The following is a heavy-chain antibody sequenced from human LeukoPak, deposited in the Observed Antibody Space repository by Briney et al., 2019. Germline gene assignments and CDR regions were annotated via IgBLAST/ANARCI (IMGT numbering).Heavy chain of an antibody. CDR2: INPNSGGT. CDR1: GYTFTSYA. Sequence: ASVKVSCKASGYTFTSYAMNWVRQAPGQGLEWMGWINPNSGGTNYAQKFQGWVTMTRDTSISTAYMELSRLRSDDTAVYYCAREDDSSAWDYWGQGTLVTVSS. CDR3: AREDDSSAWDY. V-gene: IGHV1-2*04. J-gene: IGHJ4*02. D-gene: IGHD6-19*01.